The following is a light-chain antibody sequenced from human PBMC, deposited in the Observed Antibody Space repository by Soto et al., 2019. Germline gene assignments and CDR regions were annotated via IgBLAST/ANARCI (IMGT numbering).Light chain of an antibody. CDR1: QSVSSSY. V-gene: IGKV3-20*01. J-gene: IGKJ4*01. CDR3: QQYGSSPPRLT. Sequence: EIVLTQSPGTLSLSPGERATLSCRASQSVSSSYLAWYQQKPGQAPMLLIYGASSRATGIPDRFSGSGSGTDVTLTISRLEPEDFAVYYCQQYGSSPPRLTFGGGTKVEIK. CDR2: GAS.